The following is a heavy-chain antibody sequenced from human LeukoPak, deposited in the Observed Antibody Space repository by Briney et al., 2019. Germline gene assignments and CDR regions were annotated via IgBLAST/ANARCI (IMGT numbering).Heavy chain of an antibody. CDR2: ISSSSSYI. Sequence: GGSLRLSCAAPGFIFSSYSMNWVRQAPGKGLEWVSSISSSSSYIDYADSVKGRFTISRENAKNSLYLQMNSLRAEDTAVYYCAREYGGFDYWGQGTLVTVSS. CDR1: GFIFSSYS. J-gene: IGHJ4*02. CDR3: AREYGGFDY. V-gene: IGHV3-21*01. D-gene: IGHD4-23*01.